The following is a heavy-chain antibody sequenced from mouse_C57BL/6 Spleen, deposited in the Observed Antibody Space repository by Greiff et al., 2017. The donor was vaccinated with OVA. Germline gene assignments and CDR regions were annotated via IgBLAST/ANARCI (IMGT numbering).Heavy chain of an antibody. CDR2: IDPSDSYT. D-gene: IGHD3-2*02. J-gene: IGHJ4*01. CDR1: GYTFTSYW. CDR3: ARGQTAQATLAMDY. Sequence: VQLQQPGAELVKPGASVKLSCKASGYTFTSYWMQWVKQRPGQGLEWIGEIDPSDSYTNYNQKFKGKATLTVDTSSSTAYMQLSSLTSEDSAVYYCARGQTAQATLAMDYWGQGTSVTVSS. V-gene: IGHV1-50*01.